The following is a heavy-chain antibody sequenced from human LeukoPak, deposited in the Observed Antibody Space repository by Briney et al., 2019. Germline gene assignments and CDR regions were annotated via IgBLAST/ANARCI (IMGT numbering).Heavy chain of an antibody. Sequence: SETLSLTCAVYGGSFRGYYWSWIRQPPGKGLEGIGEIKQSGITNYNPSLKSPVTISVDTYKNQFSLTLSSVTAADTAVYYCARGQYSSGWYQYWGQGTLVTVSS. D-gene: IGHD6-19*01. V-gene: IGHV4-34*01. CDR2: IKQSGIT. CDR1: GGSFRGYY. CDR3: ARGQYSSGWYQY. J-gene: IGHJ4*02.